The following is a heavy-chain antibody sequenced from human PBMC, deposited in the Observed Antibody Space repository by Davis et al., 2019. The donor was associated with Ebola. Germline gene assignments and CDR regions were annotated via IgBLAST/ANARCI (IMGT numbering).Heavy chain of an antibody. CDR2: INSGGGTK. CDR1: GFTFSSYS. CDR3: ARVWYNNYDHYGMDV. J-gene: IGHJ6*02. Sequence: PGGSLRLSCAASGFTFSSYSMNWVRQAPGKGLEWVSYINSGGGTKHYADSAKGRFTISRDNAKNSLNLQMNSLRDEDTAVYFCARVWYNNYDHYGMDVWGQGTTVTVSS. V-gene: IGHV3-48*02. D-gene: IGHD1-1*01.